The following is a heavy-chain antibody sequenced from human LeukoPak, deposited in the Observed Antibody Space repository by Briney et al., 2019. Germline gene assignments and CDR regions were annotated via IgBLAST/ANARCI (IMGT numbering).Heavy chain of an antibody. V-gene: IGHV3-48*01. Sequence: PGVSLRFSSSASGFTFSCYSMNWVRQAQGKELQWVSFTSSCSSTIYYADSVKVRFTISRANSKDTLYLHMNSPGAEDTAVYYCAKGTWSGPEYYFVYWGQGTLVTVSS. J-gene: IGHJ4*02. D-gene: IGHD3-3*01. CDR1: GFTFSCYS. CDR2: TSSCSSTI. CDR3: AKGTWSGPEYYFVY.